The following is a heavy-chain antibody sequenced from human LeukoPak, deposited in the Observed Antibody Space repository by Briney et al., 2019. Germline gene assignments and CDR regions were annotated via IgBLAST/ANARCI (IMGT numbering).Heavy chain of an antibody. CDR2: IIPIFGTA. V-gene: IGHV1-69*06. D-gene: IGHD3-3*01. CDR3: ARDDFWSGYSHYYYYYYGMVV. CDR1: GGTFSSYA. J-gene: IGHJ6*02. Sequence: GASVKVSCKASGGTFSSYATSWVRQAPGQGLEWMGGIIPIFGTANYAQKFQGRVTITADKTTSTAYMELSSLRSEDTAVYYCARDDFWSGYSHYYYYYYGMVVWGQGTTVTVSS.